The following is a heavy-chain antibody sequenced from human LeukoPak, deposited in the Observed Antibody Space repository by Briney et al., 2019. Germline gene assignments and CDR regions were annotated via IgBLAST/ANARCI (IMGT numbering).Heavy chain of an antibody. CDR1: GFTFSDYY. CDR2: ISSSGSTI. Sequence: GGSLRFSCAASGFTFSDYYMGWFRQAPGKGLVWVSYISSSGSTIYYADSVKGRFTISRDNAKNSLYLQMKSLRVEDVAVYYCARAATVTTLDYRRQGTMVAVSS. V-gene: IGHV3-11*01. CDR3: ARAATVTTLDY. D-gene: IGHD4-17*01. J-gene: IGHJ4*02.